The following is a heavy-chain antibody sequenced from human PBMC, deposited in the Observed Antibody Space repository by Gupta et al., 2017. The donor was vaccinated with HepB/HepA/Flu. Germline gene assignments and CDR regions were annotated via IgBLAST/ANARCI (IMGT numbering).Heavy chain of an antibody. Sequence: EVQLVESGGGLVQPGESVKLTCAASGFTFSGSTIHWVRQASGKGLEWVGRIKTKTIGYATEYAASVTGRFTISRDDSKNTAYLQMNSLKTEDTAVYYCLSWKPDFVWGQGTLVTVSS. D-gene: IGHD3-3*01. J-gene: IGHJ4*02. CDR3: LSWKPDFV. CDR2: IKTKTIGYAT. V-gene: IGHV3-73*01. CDR1: GFTFSGST.